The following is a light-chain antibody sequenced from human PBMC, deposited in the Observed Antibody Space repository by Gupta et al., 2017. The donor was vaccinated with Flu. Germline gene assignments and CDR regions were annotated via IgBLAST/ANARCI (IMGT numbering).Light chain of an antibody. V-gene: IGKV2-28*01. J-gene: IGKJ1*01. CDR3: MQALKTHRT. Sequence: DVVMTQSPLSLSVTPGEPASISCRSSQSLLHSYGKNYLDWYLQKPGQSPKLLIYWGSTRASGVPDRFSGSGSGTEFTLNISSVEAEDVGVYYCMQALKTHRTFGQGTKVQIK. CDR2: WGS. CDR1: QSLLHSYGKNY.